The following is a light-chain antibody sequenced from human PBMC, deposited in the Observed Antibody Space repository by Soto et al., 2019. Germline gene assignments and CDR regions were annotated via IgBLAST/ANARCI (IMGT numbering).Light chain of an antibody. CDR1: SSDVGGYNY. J-gene: IGLJ1*01. Sequence: QSALTQPASVSGSPGQSITISCTVTSSDVGGYNYVSWYQQHPGKAPKLMIYDVSNRPSGVSNRFSGFKSGNTASLTISGLQAEDEADYYCSSYTSSSVYVFGTGTKLTVL. V-gene: IGLV2-14*01. CDR3: SSYTSSSVYV. CDR2: DVS.